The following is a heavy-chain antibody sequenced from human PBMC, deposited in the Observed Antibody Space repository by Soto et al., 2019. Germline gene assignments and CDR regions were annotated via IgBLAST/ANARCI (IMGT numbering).Heavy chain of an antibody. J-gene: IGHJ6*03. D-gene: IGHD6-19*01. Sequence: QVPLVQSGAEVKKPGASVKVSCKASGYTFTSYGISWVRQAPGHGLEWMGWISAYNGNTNYAQKLQGRVTMTTDTSTSTAYMERRSLRSDDTAMYYCARIRVYSSSTLGELYYYYYYMDVWGKGTTVTVSS. CDR1: GYTFTSYG. CDR2: ISAYNGNT. V-gene: IGHV1-18*01. CDR3: ARIRVYSSSTLGELYYYYYYMDV.